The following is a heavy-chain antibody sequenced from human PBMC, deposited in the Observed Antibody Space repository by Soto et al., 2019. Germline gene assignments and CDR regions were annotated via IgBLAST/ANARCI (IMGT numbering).Heavy chain of an antibody. J-gene: IGHJ4*02. D-gene: IGHD3-16*01. CDR3: VGAFLGF. V-gene: IGHV3-15*06. CDR2: INTQSDGATT. Sequence: EVQLVESGGGLVEPGGSLTLSCAASGLTFTNTWMSWARQAPGKGLEWVGHINTQSDGATTSYAAPVRGRFTISRDDSKSTLYLHMSDLKIEDTAVYYCVGAFLGFWGRGTLVTV. CDR1: GLTFTNTW.